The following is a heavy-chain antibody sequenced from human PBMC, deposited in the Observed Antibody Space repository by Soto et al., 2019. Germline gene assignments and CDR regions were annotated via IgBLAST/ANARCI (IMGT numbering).Heavy chain of an antibody. CDR1: GFTFSSYG. CDR2: IWYDGNNK. V-gene: IGHV3-33*01. CDR3: ARGSGHNYYYMDV. Sequence: GGSLRLSCAASGFTFSSYGMHWVRQAPGKGLEWVAVIWYDGNNKYFVDSVKGRFTISRDNSKNTLYLQMNSLRAEDTAVYYCARGSGHNYYYMDVWGKGTTVTVSS. J-gene: IGHJ6*03. D-gene: IGHD3-16*01.